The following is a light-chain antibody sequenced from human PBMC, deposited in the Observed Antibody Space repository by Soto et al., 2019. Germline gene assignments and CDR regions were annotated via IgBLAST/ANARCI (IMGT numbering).Light chain of an antibody. CDR1: SSDIGDYNY. J-gene: IGLJ1*01. CDR3: SSYRRSSTHV. V-gene: IGLV2-14*01. Sequence: QSALTQPASVSGSPGQSITVSCTGTSSDIGDYNYVSWYQQHPGKVPKLLIYEVVNRPSGVSSRFSGSKSGNTASLTISGLQAEDDADYYCSSYRRSSTHVFGTGTKLTVL. CDR2: EVV.